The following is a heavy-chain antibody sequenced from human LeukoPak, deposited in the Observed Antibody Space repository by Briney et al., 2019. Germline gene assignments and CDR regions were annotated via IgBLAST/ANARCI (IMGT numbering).Heavy chain of an antibody. J-gene: IGHJ4*02. D-gene: IGHD6-19*01. CDR1: GFTFSSYE. V-gene: IGHV3-48*03. CDR2: ISSSGSTI. CDR3: ARDRGSGWYVDY. Sequence: GGSLTLSCAASGFTFSSYEMNWVRQAPGKGLEGVSYISSSGSTIYYADSVKGRFTISRDNAKNSLYLQMNSLRAEDTAVYYCARDRGSGWYVDYWGQGTLVTVSS.